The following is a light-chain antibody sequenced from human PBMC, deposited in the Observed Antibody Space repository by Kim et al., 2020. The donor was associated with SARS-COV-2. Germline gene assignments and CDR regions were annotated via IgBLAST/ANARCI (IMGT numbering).Light chain of an antibody. Sequence: QSALTQPPSASGSPGQSVTISCTGTNSDVGGYDYVSWYQTHPGKAPKLLIYKVNERPSGVPDRFSGSKSGNTASLTISGLQPEDEGDFYCSSYAGRNTLIFGGGTQLTVL. V-gene: IGLV2-8*01. J-gene: IGLJ2*01. CDR1: NSDVGGYDY. CDR3: SSYAGRNTLI. CDR2: KVN.